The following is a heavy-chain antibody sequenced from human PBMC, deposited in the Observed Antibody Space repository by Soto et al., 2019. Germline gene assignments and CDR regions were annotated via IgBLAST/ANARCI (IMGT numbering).Heavy chain of an antibody. J-gene: IGHJ6*02. CDR2: IDPSDSYT. D-gene: IGHD2-2*01. CDR3: ARHEGVPAADGLDV. Sequence: EVQLVQSGAEVKRPGESLRISCKGSVYRFTSYWITWVRQLPVNGLEWMGRIDPSDSYTTYSPSFQGHITISADKSISTAYLQWSSLKASDTAVYYCARHEGVPAADGLDVWGQGTTVTVSS. V-gene: IGHV5-10-1*01. CDR1: VYRFTSYW.